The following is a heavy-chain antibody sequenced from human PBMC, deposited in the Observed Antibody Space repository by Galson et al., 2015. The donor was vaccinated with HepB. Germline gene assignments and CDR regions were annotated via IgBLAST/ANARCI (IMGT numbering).Heavy chain of an antibody. D-gene: IGHD6-13*01. V-gene: IGHV3-23*01. CDR2: MSAGGDNT. CDR3: AKGSGYASSWPFYS. CDR1: GFTFSNYA. Sequence: SLRLSCAASGFTFSNYAMSWVRQAPGKGLEWVSVMSAGGDNTYYTDSVKGRFTISRDNSKSTHYLQMNDLRAEDTALYYCAKGSGYASSWPFYSWGQGTLVTVSS. J-gene: IGHJ4*02.